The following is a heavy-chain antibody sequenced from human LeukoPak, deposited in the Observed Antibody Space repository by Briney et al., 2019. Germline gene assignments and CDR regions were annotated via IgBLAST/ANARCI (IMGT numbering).Heavy chain of an antibody. J-gene: IGHJ4*02. D-gene: IGHD1-26*01. CDR2: IYSGGST. V-gene: IGHV3-66*01. Sequence: GGSLRLSCAASGFTVSSNYMSWVRQAPGKGLEWVSVIYSGGSTYYADSVKGRFTISRDNSKNTLYLQMNSLRAEDTAVYYCARVPKWELIFDYWGQGTLVTVSS. CDR1: GFTVSSNY. CDR3: ARVPKWELIFDY.